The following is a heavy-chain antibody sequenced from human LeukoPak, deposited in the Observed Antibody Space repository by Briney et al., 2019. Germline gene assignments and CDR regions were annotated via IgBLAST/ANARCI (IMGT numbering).Heavy chain of an antibody. Sequence: SETLSLTCTVSGVSIISYYWSWIRQPPGKGLEWIAFIHYSGSTNYNPSLKSRVTISVDTSKNQFSLKLSSVTAADTAVYYCARETSQKGAHYMDVWGKGTTVSIS. J-gene: IGHJ6*03. CDR1: GVSIISYY. CDR3: ARETSQKGAHYMDV. V-gene: IGHV4-59*01. D-gene: IGHD3-16*01. CDR2: IHYSGST.